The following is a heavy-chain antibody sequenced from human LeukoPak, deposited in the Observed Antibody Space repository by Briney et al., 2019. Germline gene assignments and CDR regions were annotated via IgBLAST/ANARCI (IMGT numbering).Heavy chain of an antibody. J-gene: IGHJ4*02. CDR1: GGSISSYY. D-gene: IGHD6-19*01. CDR3: ARRRLGGWYAFDY. V-gene: IGHV4-59*08. Sequence: SETLSLTCTVSGGSISSYYWSWIRQPPGKGLEWIGYIYYSGSTNYHPSLKSRVTISVDTSKNQFSLKLSSVTAADTAVYYCARRRLGGWYAFDYWGQGTLVTVSS. CDR2: IYYSGST.